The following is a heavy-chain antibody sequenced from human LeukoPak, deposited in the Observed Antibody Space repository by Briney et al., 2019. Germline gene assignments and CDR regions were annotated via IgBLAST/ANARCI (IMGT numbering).Heavy chain of an antibody. Sequence: GGSLRLSCAASGFTFSSYEMNWVRQAPGKGLEWVSYISSSGSTIYYADSVKGRFTISRDNAKNSLYLQMNSLRAEDTAVYYCARAPGYSYGYYYYYMDVWGKGTMVTVSS. CDR3: ARAPGYSYGYYYYYMDV. J-gene: IGHJ6*03. D-gene: IGHD5-18*01. V-gene: IGHV3-48*03. CDR1: GFTFSSYE. CDR2: ISSSGSTI.